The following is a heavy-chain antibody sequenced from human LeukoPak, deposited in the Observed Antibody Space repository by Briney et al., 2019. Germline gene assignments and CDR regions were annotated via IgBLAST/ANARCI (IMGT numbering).Heavy chain of an antibody. Sequence: SETLSLTCAVSAASISNYYWSWIRQASGKGLEWIGYISTSGSTNYNPSLKSRVSISLDTSKNRFSLNLNFVTAADTAVYYCASPRSGYRYTFDYWGQGALVTVSS. CDR2: ISTSGST. V-gene: IGHV4-4*09. D-gene: IGHD3-22*01. CDR3: ASPRSGYRYTFDY. J-gene: IGHJ4*02. CDR1: AASISNYY.